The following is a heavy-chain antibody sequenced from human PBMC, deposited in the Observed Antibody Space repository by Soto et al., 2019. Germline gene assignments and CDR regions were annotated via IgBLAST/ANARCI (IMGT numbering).Heavy chain of an antibody. CDR2: ISYDGSDE. V-gene: IGHV3-30*18. J-gene: IGHJ4*02. CDR1: GFTFSSYG. CDR3: SKDPTLFGYNLRRYRGDHVDS. D-gene: IGHD5-12*01. Sequence: PGGSLRLSCAASGFTFSSYGMHWVRQAPGKGLEWVAVISYDGSDEYYADSVKGRFTISRDNSKNTLYLQMNSLRAEDTAVYYCSKDPTLFGYNLRRYRGDHVDSWGQGTLVEVFS.